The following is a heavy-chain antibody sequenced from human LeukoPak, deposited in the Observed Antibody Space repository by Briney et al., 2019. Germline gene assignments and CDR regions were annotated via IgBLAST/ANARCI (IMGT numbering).Heavy chain of an antibody. CDR1: GYTFTDYY. CDR2: INPNSGGI. CDR3: ARDPDIE. D-gene: IGHD2-15*01. Sequence: ASVKVSCNASGYTFTDYYIHRVRQAPGQGLEWMGWINPNSGGINYAQKFQGRVTMTRDTSISTAYMELSRLRSDDTAVYYCARDPDIEWGQGTLVTVSS. J-gene: IGHJ4*02. V-gene: IGHV1-2*02.